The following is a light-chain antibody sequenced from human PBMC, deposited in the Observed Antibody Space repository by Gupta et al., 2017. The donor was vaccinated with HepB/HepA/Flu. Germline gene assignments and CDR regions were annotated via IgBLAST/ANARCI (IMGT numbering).Light chain of an antibody. CDR1: QSLRHRNGHNY. Sequence: DIVMTQSPLSLSVTPGEPASISCRSSQSLRHRNGHNYLDWYLQKPGQAPQLLIYLGSNRASGVSDMFSGSGSXKDXPLKISXGEVEDVGVYYYTQTRQAPPWTFGXGTKVEIK. CDR3: TQTRQAPPWT. CDR2: LGS. J-gene: IGKJ1*01. V-gene: IGKV2-28*01.